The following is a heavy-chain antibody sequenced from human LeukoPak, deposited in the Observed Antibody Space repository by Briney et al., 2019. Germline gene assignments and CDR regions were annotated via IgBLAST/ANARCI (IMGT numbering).Heavy chain of an antibody. CDR3: ARQNWASGDY. CDR2: IYPDDSDS. V-gene: IGHV5-51*01. Sequence: GGSLKISCQGSGYRFTNYWIAWVRQVPRKGLEWMGIIYPDDSDSRYSPSFQGQVTMSVDKSISTAYLQWSSLKTSDTAIYYCARQNWASGDYWGQGTLVTVSS. J-gene: IGHJ4*02. D-gene: IGHD7-27*01. CDR1: GYRFTNYW.